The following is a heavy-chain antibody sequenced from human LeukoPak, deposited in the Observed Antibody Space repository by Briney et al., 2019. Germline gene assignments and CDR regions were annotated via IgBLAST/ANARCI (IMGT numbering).Heavy chain of an antibody. Sequence: TSETLSLTCTVSGGSISSGSYYWGWIRQPPGKGLEWLGTVFYSGTTYYNPSLKSRVTISVDTSKNQLSLGLSSVTAADTAVYYCARPDSGDYFFDYWGQGTLVTVSS. CDR2: VFYSGTT. CDR3: ARPDSGDYFFDY. J-gene: IGHJ4*02. V-gene: IGHV4-39*01. CDR1: GGSISSGSYY. D-gene: IGHD4-17*01.